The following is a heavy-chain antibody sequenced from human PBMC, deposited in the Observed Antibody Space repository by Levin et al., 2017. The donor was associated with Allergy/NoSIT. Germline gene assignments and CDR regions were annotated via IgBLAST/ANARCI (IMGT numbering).Heavy chain of an antibody. D-gene: IGHD3-16*01. CDR1: GFTFSSYA. J-gene: IGHJ4*02. Sequence: GESLKISCAASGFTFSSYAMHWVRQAPGKGLEWVAVISYDGSNKYYADSVKGRFTISRDNSKNTLYLQMNSLRAEDTAVYYCARDSLGGLLDYWGQGTLVTVSS. CDR3: ARDSLGGLLDY. V-gene: IGHV3-30-3*01. CDR2: ISYDGSNK.